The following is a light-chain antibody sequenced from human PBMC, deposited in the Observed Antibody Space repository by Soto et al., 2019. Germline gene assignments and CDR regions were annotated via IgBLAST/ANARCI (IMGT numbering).Light chain of an antibody. Sequence: EIVVTQSPATLSVSPGERATLSCRASQSVSSSLAWYQQKPGQAPRLLIYGASTRATGIPARFSGSGSGTEFTLTISRLEPEDFAVYYRQQYGSSGTVGQGTKV. CDR2: GAS. J-gene: IGKJ1*01. V-gene: IGKV3-15*01. CDR1: QSVSSS. CDR3: QQYGSSGT.